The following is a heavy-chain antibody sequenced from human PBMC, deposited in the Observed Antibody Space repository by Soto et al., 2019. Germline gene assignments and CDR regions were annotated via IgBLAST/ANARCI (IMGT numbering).Heavy chain of an antibody. CDR1: GYTFTSYG. CDR2: ISAYNGNT. V-gene: IGHV1-18*01. Sequence: ASVKVSCKASGYTFTSYGISWVRQAPGQGLEWMGWISAYNGNTNYAQKLQGRVTMTTDTSTSTAYMELRSLRSDDTAVYYCARDRLLGYGAYYRGGQVDYWGQGTLVTVSS. D-gene: IGHD4-17*01. CDR3: ARDRLLGYGAYYRGGQVDY. J-gene: IGHJ4*02.